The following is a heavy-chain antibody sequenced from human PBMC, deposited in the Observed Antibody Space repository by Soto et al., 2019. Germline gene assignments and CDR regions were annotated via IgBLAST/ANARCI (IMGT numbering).Heavy chain of an antibody. J-gene: IGHJ5*02. V-gene: IGHV4-4*02. CDR1: GGSISSSNW. Sequence: SETLSLTCAVSGGSISSSNWWSWVRQPPGKGLEWIGEIYHSGSTNYNPSLKSRVTISVDKSKNQFSLKLSSVTAADTAVYYCARSIAARPEPNWFDPWGQGTMVTVSS. CDR2: IYHSGST. CDR3: ARSIAARPEPNWFDP. D-gene: IGHD6-6*01.